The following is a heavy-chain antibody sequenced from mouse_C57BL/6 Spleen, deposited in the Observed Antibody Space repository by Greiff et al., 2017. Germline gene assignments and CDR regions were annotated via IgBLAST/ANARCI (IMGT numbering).Heavy chain of an antibody. D-gene: IGHD2-2*01. CDR2: ISSGGSYT. J-gene: IGHJ4*01. V-gene: IGHV5-6*01. CDR3: ARHEGSTMVTYYAMDY. Sequence: EVQVVESGGDLVKPGGSLKLSCAASGFTFSSYGMSWVRQTPDKRLEWVATISSGGSYTYYPDSVKGRFTISRDNAKNTLYLQMSSLKSEDTAMYYCARHEGSTMVTYYAMDYWGQGTSVTVSS. CDR1: GFTFSSYG.